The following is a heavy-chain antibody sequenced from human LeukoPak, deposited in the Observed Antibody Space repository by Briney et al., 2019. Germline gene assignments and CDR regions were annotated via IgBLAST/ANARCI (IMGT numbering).Heavy chain of an antibody. J-gene: IGHJ4*02. CDR1: GYTFTSYY. CDR2: INASGGST. Sequence: ASVKVSCKASGYTFTSYYIHWVRQAPGQGLEWMGIINASGGSTSYAQKFQGRVIVTRDTSTSTVYMELSSLRSKDTAVYYCARGLKPPWDSTDYHDWGQGTLVTVSS. CDR3: ARGLKPPWDSTDYHD. V-gene: IGHV1-46*01. D-gene: IGHD2-2*01.